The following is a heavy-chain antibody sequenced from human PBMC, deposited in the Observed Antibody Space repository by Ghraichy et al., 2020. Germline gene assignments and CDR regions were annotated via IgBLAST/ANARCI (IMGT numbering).Heavy chain of an antibody. CDR3: ARPRRDGYNYKAFDI. J-gene: IGHJ3*02. CDR1: GGSISSSSYY. V-gene: IGHV4-39*01. D-gene: IGHD5-24*01. CDR2: IYYSGST. Sequence: SETLSLTCTVSGGSISSSSYYWGWIRQPPGKGLEWIGSIYYSGSTYYNPSLKSRVTISVDTSKNQFSLKLSSVTAADTAVYYCARPRRDGYNYKAFDIWGQGTMVTVSS.